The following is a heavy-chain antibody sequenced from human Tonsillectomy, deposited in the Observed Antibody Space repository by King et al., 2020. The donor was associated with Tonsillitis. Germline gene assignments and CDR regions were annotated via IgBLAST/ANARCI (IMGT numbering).Heavy chain of an antibody. J-gene: IGHJ4*02. CDR1: GDSISTYY. Sequence: QLRESGPGLVKPSETLSLTCTVSGDSISTYYWSWIRQPPGKGLEWIGYIHFICSTNYNPSLESRVTISVDTSKKQISLKLRSVTAADTAVYYCARGSRQGWGSGLTFDSWGQGTLVTVSS. D-gene: IGHD3-16*01. CDR3: ARGSRQGWGSGLTFDS. CDR2: IHFICST. V-gene: IGHV4-59*01.